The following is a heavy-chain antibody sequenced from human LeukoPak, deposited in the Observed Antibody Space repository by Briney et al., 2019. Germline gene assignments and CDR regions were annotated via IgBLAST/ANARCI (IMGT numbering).Heavy chain of an antibody. CDR1: GFTFSNYL. D-gene: IGHD2-21*02. CDR2: IDSDDSTT. J-gene: IGHJ5*02. V-gene: IGHV3-74*01. CDR3: ARVVVTAMSWFDP. Sequence: PGGSLRLSCAASGFTFSNYLMHWIRQAPGKGLVWVSRIDSDDSTTTYADSVKGRFTISRDNAKNTLYLQMNSLRAEDTAVYYCARVVVTAMSWFDPWGQGTLVTVSS.